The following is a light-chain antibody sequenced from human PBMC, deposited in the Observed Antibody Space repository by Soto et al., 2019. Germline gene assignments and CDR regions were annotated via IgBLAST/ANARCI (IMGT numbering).Light chain of an antibody. V-gene: IGKV3-20*01. CDR1: QSVSSSY. CDR3: QQYCSSPQT. CDR2: GAS. Sequence: EIVLTQSPGTLSLSPGERATLSCRASQSVSSSYLAWYQQKPGQAPRPLIYGASSRSTGIPGRFSGSGSGTDFNLTISRLETEDFAVYYCQQYCSSPQTFGQGTKLEIK. J-gene: IGKJ2*01.